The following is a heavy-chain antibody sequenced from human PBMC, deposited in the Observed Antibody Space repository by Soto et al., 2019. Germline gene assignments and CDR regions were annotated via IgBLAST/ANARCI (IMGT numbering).Heavy chain of an antibody. V-gene: IGHV4-59*11. J-gene: IGHJ4*02. CDR2: IYYRGTT. CDR1: GVSTSNHY. Sequence: QVQLQESGPGLVKPSETLSLTCSVSGVSTSNHYWTWIRKPPGQGPEWIGCIYYRGTTNYNASFNSRVTISVDTSKNQFSLQLTSVTTADTAVYYCARGGGIPYHDHEFDYWGQGILVTVSS. CDR3: ARGGGIPYHDHEFDY. D-gene: IGHD2-2*01.